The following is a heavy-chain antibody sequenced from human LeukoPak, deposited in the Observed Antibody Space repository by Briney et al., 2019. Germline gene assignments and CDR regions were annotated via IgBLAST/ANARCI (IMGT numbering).Heavy chain of an antibody. CDR3: ARIVGMTDY. CDR1: GGSFSGYY. Sequence: SETLSLTCAVCGGSFSGYYWSWIRQPPGKGLEWIGEINHSGSTNYNPSLKSRVTISVDTSKNQFSLKLSSVTAADTAVYYCARIVGMTDYWGQGTLVTVSS. CDR2: INHSGST. J-gene: IGHJ4*02. D-gene: IGHD7-27*01. V-gene: IGHV4-34*01.